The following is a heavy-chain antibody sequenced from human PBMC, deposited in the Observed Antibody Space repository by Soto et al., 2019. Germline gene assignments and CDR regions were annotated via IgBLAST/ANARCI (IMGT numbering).Heavy chain of an antibody. V-gene: IGHV3-53*01. J-gene: IGHJ4*02. D-gene: IGHD3-10*01. Sequence: GGSLRLSCAASGFTVTSYYINWVRQAPWKGLEWVSSISGSGSTFYAGSVKGRFTISRDNSKNTLYLQMNSLTAEDTAVYYCARATMVRGPTPIKFFDCLGQGILVTVSS. CDR1: GFTVTSYY. CDR3: ARATMVRGPTPIKFFDC. CDR2: ISGSGST.